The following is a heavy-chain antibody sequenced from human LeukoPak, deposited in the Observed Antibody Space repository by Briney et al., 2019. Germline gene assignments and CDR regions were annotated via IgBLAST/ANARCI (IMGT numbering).Heavy chain of an antibody. D-gene: IGHD5-18*01. V-gene: IGHV4-30-4*08. J-gene: IGHJ5*02. CDR2: IYYSGST. CDR1: GGSISSGDYY. Sequence: SQTLSLTCTVSGGSISSGDYYWSWIRQPPGKGLEWIGSIYYSGSTYYNPSLKSRVTISVDTSKNQFSLKLSSVTAADTAVYYCARREGILGWFDPWGQGTLVTVSS. CDR3: ARREGILGWFDP.